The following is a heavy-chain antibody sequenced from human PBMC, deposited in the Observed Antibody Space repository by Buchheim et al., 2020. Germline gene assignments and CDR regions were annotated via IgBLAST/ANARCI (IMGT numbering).Heavy chain of an antibody. J-gene: IGHJ4*02. CDR1: GGSISSYY. Sequence: QVQLQESGPGLVKPSETLSLTCTVSGGSISSYYWSWIRQPPGKGLEWIGYIYYSGSTNYNPSLKSRVTISVDTSKNQFSLKLSSVTAADTAVYYCARESHDILTGYYWEGYFDYWGQGTL. D-gene: IGHD3-9*01. V-gene: IGHV4-59*01. CDR2: IYYSGST. CDR3: ARESHDILTGYYWEGYFDY.